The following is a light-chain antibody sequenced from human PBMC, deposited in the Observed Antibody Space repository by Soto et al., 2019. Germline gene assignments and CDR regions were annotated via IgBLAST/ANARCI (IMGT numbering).Light chain of an antibody. CDR2: DAS. V-gene: IGKV3-11*01. J-gene: IGKJ4*01. Sequence: EIVLAQSPATLSLSPGERATLSCRASQSVSSYLAWYQQKPGQAPRLLIYDASNRATGIPARFSGSGSGTDFTLTIIILEPEDFAVYYCQQRSNWPLPFGGGTKVEIK. CDR1: QSVSSY. CDR3: QQRSNWPLP.